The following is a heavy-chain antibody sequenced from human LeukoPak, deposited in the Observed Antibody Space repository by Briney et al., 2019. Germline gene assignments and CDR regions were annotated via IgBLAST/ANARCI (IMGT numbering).Heavy chain of an antibody. CDR1: GFTFDDYG. D-gene: IGHD2-2*01. CDR3: ARGRSTFDY. V-gene: IGHV3-20*04. CDR2: INWNGGSI. Sequence: PGGSLRLSCAVSGFTFDDYGMSWVRHAPGKGLEWVSGINWNGGSIGYADSVKGRSTISRDNVKNSLYLQMNSLRAEDTALYYCARGRSTFDYWGQGTLVTVSS. J-gene: IGHJ4*02.